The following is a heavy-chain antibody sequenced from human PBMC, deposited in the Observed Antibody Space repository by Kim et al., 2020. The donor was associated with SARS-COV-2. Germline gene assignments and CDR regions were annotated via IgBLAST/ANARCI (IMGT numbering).Heavy chain of an antibody. Sequence: ASVKVSCKASGYTFTSYAMHWVRQAPGQRLEWMGWINAGNGNTKYSQKFQGRVTITRDTSASTAYMELSSLRSEDTAVYYCARDRGYYGSGSYYYGMDVWGQGTTVTVSS. J-gene: IGHJ6*02. CDR1: GYTFTSYA. CDR2: INAGNGNT. D-gene: IGHD3-10*01. CDR3: ARDRGYYGSGSYYYGMDV. V-gene: IGHV1-3*01.